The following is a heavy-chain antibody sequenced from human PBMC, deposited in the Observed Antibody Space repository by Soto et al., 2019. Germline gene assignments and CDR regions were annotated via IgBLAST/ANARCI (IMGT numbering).Heavy chain of an antibody. D-gene: IGHD3-22*01. CDR1: GFSLSTSGAA. V-gene: IGHV2-5*02. Sequence: QINLIESGPTLVKPTQTLTLTCTFSGFSLSTSGAAVGWVRQPPGRALEWLALIYWDGDKRYNASLGNRLTHTKDPSMTQVALTLTNVDPGNTATYFFAHRATIKFFGLFIDNGIWSDPGGQGTRVIVSS. CDR3: AHRATIKFFGLFIDNGIWSDP. J-gene: IGHJ5*02. CDR2: IYWDGDK.